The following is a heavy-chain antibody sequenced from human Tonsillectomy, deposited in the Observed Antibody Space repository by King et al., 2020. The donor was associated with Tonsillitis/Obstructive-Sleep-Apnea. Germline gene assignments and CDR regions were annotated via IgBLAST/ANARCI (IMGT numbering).Heavy chain of an antibody. Sequence: VQLVESGGGLVQPGGSLRLSCSASGFTFSSYAMHWVRQAPGKGLEYVSAISSNGGSTYYADSVKGRFTISRDNSKNTLYLQMSSLRAEDTAVYYCVKDPVFGVVKKGVGWFDPWGQGTLVTVSS. CDR2: ISSNGGST. J-gene: IGHJ5*02. D-gene: IGHD3-3*01. V-gene: IGHV3-64D*06. CDR3: VKDPVFGVVKKGVGWFDP. CDR1: GFTFSSYA.